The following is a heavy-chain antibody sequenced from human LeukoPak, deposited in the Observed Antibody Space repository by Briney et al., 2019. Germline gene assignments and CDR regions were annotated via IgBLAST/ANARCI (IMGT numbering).Heavy chain of an antibody. J-gene: IGHJ2*01. Sequence: GASVKVSCKASGYTFTSYYMHWVRQAPGQGLEWMGIINPSGGSTSYAQKFQDRVTMTRDTSTSTVYMELSSLRSEDTAVYYCARVTQMAWYFDLWGRGTLVTVSS. D-gene: IGHD5-24*01. V-gene: IGHV1-46*03. CDR3: ARVTQMAWYFDL. CDR2: INPSGGST. CDR1: GYTFTSYY.